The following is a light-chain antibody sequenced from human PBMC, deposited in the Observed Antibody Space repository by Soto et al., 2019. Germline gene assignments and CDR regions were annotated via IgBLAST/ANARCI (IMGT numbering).Light chain of an antibody. Sequence: DIQMTQSPSSLSASVGDRVTITCRASQSISGFLNWYQQKPGKAPKFLIFAASNLQSDVPSRFSGSGTETEFTLTISSLQLEDFGTYYCQQSYTVPITFGQGTRLEMK. V-gene: IGKV1-39*01. J-gene: IGKJ5*01. CDR1: QSISGF. CDR2: AAS. CDR3: QQSYTVPIT.